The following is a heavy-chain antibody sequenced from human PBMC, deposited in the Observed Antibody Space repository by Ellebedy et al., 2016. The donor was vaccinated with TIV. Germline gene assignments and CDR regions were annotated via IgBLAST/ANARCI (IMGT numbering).Heavy chain of an antibody. V-gene: IGHV1-3*01. CDR2: INPANGDT. D-gene: IGHD6-6*01. CDR1: GYTFTSYA. Sequence: AASVKVSCKASGYTFTSYAIHWVRQAPGQRLEWMGYINPANGDTEYSQTFQDRVTITRDTSATTAYMELSRLRSEDTAVYYCVKDIAPRHVYYYYYGMDVWGQGTRVSVSS. J-gene: IGHJ6*02. CDR3: VKDIAPRHVYYYYYGMDV.